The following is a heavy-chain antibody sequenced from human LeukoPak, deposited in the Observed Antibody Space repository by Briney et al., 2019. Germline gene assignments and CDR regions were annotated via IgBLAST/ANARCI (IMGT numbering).Heavy chain of an antibody. V-gene: IGHV1-2*02. Sequence: ASVKVSCKASGYTFTGYYMHWVRQAPGQGLEWMGWINPNSGGTNYAQKFQGRVTMTRDTSISTAYMELSRLRSDDTAVYYCARDYGVAAAGPFFDYWGQGTLVTVSS. D-gene: IGHD6-13*01. J-gene: IGHJ4*02. CDR1: GYTFTGYY. CDR2: INPNSGGT. CDR3: ARDYGVAAAGPFFDY.